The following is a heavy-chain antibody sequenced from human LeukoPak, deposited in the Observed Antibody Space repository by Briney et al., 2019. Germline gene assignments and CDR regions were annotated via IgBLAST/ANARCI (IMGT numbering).Heavy chain of an antibody. CDR1: GSTFTGYY. CDR2: FNPSGGST. V-gene: IGHV1-46*01. J-gene: IGHJ6*03. D-gene: IGHD6-6*01. Sequence: ASVKVCCKASGSTFTGYYMHWGRQAPGQGLEWKGIFNPSGGSTSYAQKFQGRVTMTMAMSTSTVYMELSSLRSEDTAVYYCARTDSTHSSSSNYYYYYMDVGGKGTTVTVSS. CDR3: ARTDSTHSSSSNYYYYYMDV.